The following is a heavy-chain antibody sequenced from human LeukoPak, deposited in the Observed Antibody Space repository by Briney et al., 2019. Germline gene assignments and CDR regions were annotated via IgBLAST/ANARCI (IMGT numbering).Heavy chain of an antibody. CDR2: IGSYNGNT. CDR1: GYTFRTHG. Sequence: ASVKVSCKPSGYTFRTHGLSWVRQAPGQGLEWMGWIGSYNGNTNYAQKVQGRLTMTTDTSTSTAYMELRSLRSDDTAVYYCARGNDYGDPLDYWGQGTQVTVSS. J-gene: IGHJ4*02. D-gene: IGHD4-17*01. V-gene: IGHV1-18*01. CDR3: ARGNDYGDPLDY.